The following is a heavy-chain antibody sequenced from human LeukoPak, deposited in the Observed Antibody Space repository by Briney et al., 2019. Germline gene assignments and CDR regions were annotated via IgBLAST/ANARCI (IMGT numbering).Heavy chain of an antibody. CDR1: GGSISSSSYY. CDR2: INHSGST. D-gene: IGHD2-15*01. V-gene: IGHV4-39*07. CDR3: ARSCSGGTCYVGVY. J-gene: IGHJ4*02. Sequence: SETLSLTCTVSGGSISSSSYYWGWIRQPPGKGLEWIGEINHSGSTNYNPSLKSRVTMSVDTSKNQFSLKVSSVTAADTAMYYCARSCSGGTCYVGVYWGQGTLVTVSS.